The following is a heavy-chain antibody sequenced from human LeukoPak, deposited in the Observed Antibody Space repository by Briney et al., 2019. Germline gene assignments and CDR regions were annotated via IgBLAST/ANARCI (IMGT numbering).Heavy chain of an antibody. J-gene: IGHJ5*02. CDR2: IYYSGST. V-gene: IGHV4-39*07. CDR1: GGSISSSSYY. Sequence: PSETLSLTCTVSGGSISSSSYYWGWIRQPPGKGLEWIGSIYYSGSTYYNPSLKSRVTISVDTSKNQFSLKLSSVTAADTAVYYCARGHIVATTGFRSYWFDPWGQGTLVTVSS. CDR3: ARGHIVATTGFRSYWFDP. D-gene: IGHD5-12*01.